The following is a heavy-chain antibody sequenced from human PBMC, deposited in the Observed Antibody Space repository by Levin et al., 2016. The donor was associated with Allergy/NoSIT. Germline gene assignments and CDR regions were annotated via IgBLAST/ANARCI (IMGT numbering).Heavy chain of an antibody. CDR3: ARDSDDGDYPYYFDY. J-gene: IGHJ4*02. Sequence: ASVKVSCKASGYTFTSYGISWVRQAPGQGLEWMGWISAYNGNTNYAQKLQGRVTMTTDTSTSTAYMELRSLRSDDTAVYYCARDSDDGDYPYYFDYWGQGTLVTVSS. D-gene: IGHD4-17*01. V-gene: IGHV1-18*01. CDR1: GYTFTSYG. CDR2: ISAYNGNT.